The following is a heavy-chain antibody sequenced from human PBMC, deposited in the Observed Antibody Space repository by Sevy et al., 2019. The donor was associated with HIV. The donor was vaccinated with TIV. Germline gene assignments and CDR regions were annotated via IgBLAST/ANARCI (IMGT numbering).Heavy chain of an antibody. V-gene: IGHV1-2*02. CDR3: ARDRAPDYYYDSSGYYYP. Sequence: ASVKVSCKASGYTFTGYYMHWVRQAPGQGLEWMGWINPNSGGTNYAQKFQGRVTMTRYTSISTAYMELSRLRSDDTAVYYCARDRAPDYYYDSSGYYYPWGQGTLVTVSS. CDR1: GYTFTGYY. CDR2: INPNSGGT. J-gene: IGHJ5*02. D-gene: IGHD3-22*01.